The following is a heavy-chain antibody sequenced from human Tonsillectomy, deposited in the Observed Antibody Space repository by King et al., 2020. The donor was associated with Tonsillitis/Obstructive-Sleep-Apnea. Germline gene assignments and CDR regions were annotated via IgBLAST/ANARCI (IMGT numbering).Heavy chain of an antibody. Sequence: VQLQESGPGLGKPSETLSLTCTVSGGSTSTHYWSWIRQSPGKGLEWIGHFFDSGATNYNPSLKSRVTISADTSKNQFSLKLSSVTAADTAVYYCARARWDRCFEYWGQGTLVTVSS. D-gene: IGHD1-26*01. V-gene: IGHV4-59*11. CDR3: ARARWDRCFEY. J-gene: IGHJ4*02. CDR1: GGSTSTHY. CDR2: FFDSGAT.